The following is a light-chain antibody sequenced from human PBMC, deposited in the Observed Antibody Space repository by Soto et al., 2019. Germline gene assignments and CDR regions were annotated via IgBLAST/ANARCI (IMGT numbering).Light chain of an antibody. CDR1: QSVSSY. J-gene: IGKJ4*01. Sequence: VLTQSPATLSLSPGEGATLSCRASQSVSSYLAWYQQKPGQAPRLLIYDSSNRATGIPARFSGSGSGTDFTLTISSLEPEDFAVYYCPQRSNWPPAFGGGTKVEIK. CDR2: DSS. V-gene: IGKV3-11*01. CDR3: PQRSNWPPA.